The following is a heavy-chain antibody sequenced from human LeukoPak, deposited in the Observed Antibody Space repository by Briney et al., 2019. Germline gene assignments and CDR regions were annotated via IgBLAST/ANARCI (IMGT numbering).Heavy chain of an antibody. CDR2: ISAYNGNT. J-gene: IGHJ4*02. V-gene: IGHV1-18*01. CDR3: ARDGRSDYCDSSGYYYGGGFDY. CDR1: GYTFTSYG. Sequence: GASVKVSCKASGYTFTSYGISWVRQAPGQGLEWMGWISAYNGNTNYAQKLQGRVTMTTDTSTSTAYMELRSLRSDDTAVYYCARDGRSDYCDSSGYYYGGGFDYWGQGTLVTVSS. D-gene: IGHD3-22*01.